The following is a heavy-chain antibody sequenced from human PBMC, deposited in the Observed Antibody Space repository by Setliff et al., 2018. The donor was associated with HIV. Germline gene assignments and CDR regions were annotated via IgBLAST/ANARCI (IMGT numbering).Heavy chain of an antibody. J-gene: IGHJ3*02. CDR2: IWPDDSDT. V-gene: IGHV5-51*01. CDR1: GYSFTNYW. CDR3: ARHFSVAGDAFDI. D-gene: IGHD6-19*01. Sequence: PGESLKISCKASGYSFTNYWVGWVRQMPGNGLEWMGLIWPDDSDTMYSPSFQGQVTMSGEKSISTAYLQWSSLKASDTAMYYCARHFSVAGDAFDIWGQGTMVTVSS.